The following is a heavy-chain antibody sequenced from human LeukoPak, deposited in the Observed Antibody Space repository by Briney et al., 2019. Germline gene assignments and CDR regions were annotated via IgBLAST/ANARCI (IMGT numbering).Heavy chain of an antibody. CDR3: STDPRLLMY. CDR1: GFTFSNYG. CDR2: ISYDGSNK. J-gene: IGHJ4*01. Sequence: GGSLRLSCAASGFTFSNYGIHWVRQAPGKGLEWVAVISYDGSNKYYADSVKGRFTISRDNSKNTLYLQMNSLRAEDTALYYCSTDPRLLMYWGHGTLVTVSS. D-gene: IGHD2-8*01. V-gene: IGHV3-30*03.